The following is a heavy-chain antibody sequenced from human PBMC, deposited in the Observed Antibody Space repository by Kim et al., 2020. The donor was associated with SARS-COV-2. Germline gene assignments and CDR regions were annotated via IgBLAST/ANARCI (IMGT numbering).Heavy chain of an antibody. Sequence: SETLSLTCTVSGGSISSSSYYWGWIRQPPGRGRGGIGGIYYSGSTYYTPSLKIQVTISLDTSKNRFSLKLGSGTAATPPFFSCPRPQYRLLCPCFAPWG. CDR2: IYYSGST. CDR1: GGSISSSSYY. D-gene: IGHD2-2*01. V-gene: IGHV4-39*01. CDR3: PRPQYRLLCPCFAP. J-gene: IGHJ5*02.